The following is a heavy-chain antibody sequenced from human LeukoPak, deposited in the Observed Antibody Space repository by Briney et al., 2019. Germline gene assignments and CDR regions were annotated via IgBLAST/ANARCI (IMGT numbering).Heavy chain of an antibody. J-gene: IGHJ4*02. CDR1: GYTFTGYY. D-gene: IGHD6-19*01. V-gene: IGHV1-2*02. CDR2: INPNSGDT. CDR3: ARDKSGNSGWYSYFDY. Sequence: ASVKVSCKASGYTFTGYYMHWVRQAPGQGLEWMGWINPNSGDTNYQGRVTMTRDTSISTAYMELSRLRSDDTAVYYCARDKSGNSGWYSYFDYWGQGTLVTVSS.